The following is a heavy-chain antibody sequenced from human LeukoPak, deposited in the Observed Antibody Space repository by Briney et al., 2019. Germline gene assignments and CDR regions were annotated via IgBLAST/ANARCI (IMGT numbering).Heavy chain of an antibody. D-gene: IGHD4-17*01. V-gene: IGHV2-5*01. CDR3: AQKYYGDSYFDY. CDR1: GFSLSTSGVG. J-gene: IGHJ4*02. Sequence: SGPTLVKPTQTLTLTCTFSGFSLSTSGVGVGWIRQPPGKALEWLALIYWNDDKRYSPSLKSRLTITKDTSKNQVVLTITNMDPVDTATYYCAQKYYGDSYFDYWGQGTLVTVSS. CDR2: IYWNDDK.